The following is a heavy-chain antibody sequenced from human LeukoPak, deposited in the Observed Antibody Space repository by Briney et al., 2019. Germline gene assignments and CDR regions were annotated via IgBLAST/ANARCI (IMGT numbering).Heavy chain of an antibody. CDR3: ARFPKN. Sequence: SETLSLTCAVYGGSFSGYSWSWIRHPPGKGLEWIGEINHSGSTNYNPSLKSRVTISVDTSKNQFSLKLSSVTAADTAVYYCARFPKNWGQGTLVTVSS. J-gene: IGHJ4*02. CDR1: GGSFSGYS. V-gene: IGHV4-34*01. CDR2: INHSGST.